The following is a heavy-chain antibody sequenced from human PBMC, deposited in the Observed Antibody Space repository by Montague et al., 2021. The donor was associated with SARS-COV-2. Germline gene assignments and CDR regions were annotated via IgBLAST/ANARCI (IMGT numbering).Heavy chain of an antibody. CDR1: GGSIVTGDYY. D-gene: IGHD6-6*01. CDR3: VREYTGSSQAS. J-gene: IGHJ5*02. V-gene: IGHV4-39*02. CDR2: IFHSGTT. Sequence: SETLSLTCSVSGGSIVTGDYYWAWSRQPPGKGLEWIGSIFHSGTTYYAPSLRGRVTISVDTSKNQFSLKLNTVTAADTAFYYCVREYTGSSQASWGQGTLVTVSS.